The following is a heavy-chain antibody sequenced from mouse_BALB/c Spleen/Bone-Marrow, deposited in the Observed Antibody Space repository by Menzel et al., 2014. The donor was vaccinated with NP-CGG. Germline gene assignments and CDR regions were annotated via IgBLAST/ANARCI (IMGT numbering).Heavy chain of an antibody. J-gene: IGHJ2*01. Sequence: EVKVVESGGGLMKPGGSLKLSCAASGFTFSDYYMYWVRQTPEKRLEWVATISDGGTYSYYADSVKGRFTISRDNAKSNLYLQMNSLKSEDTAVYYCARDMGDYWGHGTTLTVSS. CDR3: ARDMGDY. D-gene: IGHD1-1*02. CDR2: ISDGGTYS. CDR1: GFTFSDYY. V-gene: IGHV5-4*02.